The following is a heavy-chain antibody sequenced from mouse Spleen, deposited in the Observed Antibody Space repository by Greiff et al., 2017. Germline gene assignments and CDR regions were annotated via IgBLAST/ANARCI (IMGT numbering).Heavy chain of an antibody. J-gene: IGHJ3*01. V-gene: IGHV3-6*01. Sequence: EVQRVESGPGLVKPSQSLSLTCSVTGYSITSGYYWNWIRQFPGNKLEWMGYISYDGSNNYNPSLKNRISITRDTSKNQFFLKLNSVTTEDTATYYCARGWDGFAYWGQGTLVTVSA. D-gene: IGHD4-1*01. CDR1: GYSITSGYY. CDR3: ARGWDGFAY. CDR2: ISYDGSN.